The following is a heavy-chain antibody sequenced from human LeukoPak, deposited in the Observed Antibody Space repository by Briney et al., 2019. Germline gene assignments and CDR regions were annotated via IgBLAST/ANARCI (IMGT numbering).Heavy chain of an antibody. Sequence: GGSLRLSCAASGFTFSSYGLHWVRQAPGKGLEYVSAISANGGTTYYANSVKGRFTISRDNSKNTLYLQMDSLRAEDMAVYYCARGPYYHGSGSYHPFDYWGQGTLVTVSS. CDR1: GFTFSSYG. D-gene: IGHD3-10*01. CDR2: ISANGGTT. J-gene: IGHJ4*02. CDR3: ARGPYYHGSGSYHPFDY. V-gene: IGHV3-64*01.